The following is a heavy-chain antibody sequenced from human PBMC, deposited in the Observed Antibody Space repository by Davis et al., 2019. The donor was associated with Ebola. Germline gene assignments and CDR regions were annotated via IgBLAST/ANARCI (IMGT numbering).Heavy chain of an antibody. CDR1: GFTFSSYA. D-gene: IGHD3-3*01. CDR2: ISYDGSNK. Sequence: GESLKISCAASGFTFSSYAMHWVRQAPGKGLEWVAVISYDGSNKYYADSVKGRFTISRDNSKNTLYLQMNSLRAEDTAVYYCAKEGAILVDYWGQGTLVTVSS. J-gene: IGHJ4*02. CDR3: AKEGAILVDY. V-gene: IGHV3-30-3*01.